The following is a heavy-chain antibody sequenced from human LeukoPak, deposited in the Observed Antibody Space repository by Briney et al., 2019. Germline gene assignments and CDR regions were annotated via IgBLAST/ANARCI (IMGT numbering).Heavy chain of an antibody. CDR1: GGSFSGYY. V-gene: IGHV4-34*01. J-gene: IGHJ6*03. CDR3: ARGLRYYYYYMDV. CDR2: INHSGST. Sequence: SETLSLTCAVYGGSFSGYYWSWIRQPPGKGLEWIGEINHSGSTNYNPSLKSRVTISVDTSKNQFSLKLSSVTAADTAVYYCARGLRYYYYYMDVWGKGTTVTVSS.